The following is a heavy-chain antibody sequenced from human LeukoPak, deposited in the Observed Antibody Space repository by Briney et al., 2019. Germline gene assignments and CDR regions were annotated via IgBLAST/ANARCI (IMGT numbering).Heavy chain of an antibody. CDR3: AKDGTGTYVGAYFDY. CDR2: IWYDGSNK. CDR1: GFTFSSYG. J-gene: IGHJ4*02. V-gene: IGHV3-33*06. D-gene: IGHD1-7*01. Sequence: GRSLRLSWAASGFTFSSYGMHWVRQAPGKGLEWVAVIWYDGSNKYYADSVKGRFTISRDNSKNTLYLQMNSLRAEDTAVYYCAKDGTGTYVGAYFDYWGQGTLVTVSS.